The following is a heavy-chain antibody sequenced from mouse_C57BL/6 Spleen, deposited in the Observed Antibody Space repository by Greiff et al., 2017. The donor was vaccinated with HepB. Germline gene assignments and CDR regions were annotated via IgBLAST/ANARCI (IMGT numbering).Heavy chain of an antibody. CDR3: ARKRGLPGRGYYAMDY. Sequence: LEWIGEILPGSGSTNYNEKFKGKATFTADTSSNTAYMQLSSLTTEDSAIYYCARKRGLPGRGYYAMDYWGQGTSVTVSS. D-gene: IGHD2-10*01. V-gene: IGHV1-9*01. J-gene: IGHJ4*01. CDR2: ILPGSGST.